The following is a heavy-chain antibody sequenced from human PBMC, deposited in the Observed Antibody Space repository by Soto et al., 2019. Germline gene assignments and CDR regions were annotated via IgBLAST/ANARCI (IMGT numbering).Heavy chain of an antibody. Sequence: SETLSLTCTVSGGSISSSSYYWGWIRQPPGKGLEWIGSIYYSGSTHYNPSLKSRVTISVDTSKNQFSLKLSSVTAADTAVYYCAIDNDYDNYYYYYGMDVWGQGTTVTVSS. CDR3: AIDNDYDNYYYYYGMDV. J-gene: IGHJ6*02. D-gene: IGHD4-17*01. V-gene: IGHV4-39*01. CDR1: GGSISSSSYY. CDR2: IYYSGST.